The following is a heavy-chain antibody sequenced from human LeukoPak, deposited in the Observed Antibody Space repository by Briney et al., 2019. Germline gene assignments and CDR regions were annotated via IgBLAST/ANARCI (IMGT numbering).Heavy chain of an antibody. Sequence: GASVKVSCKASGYTFTGYYMHWVRQAPGQGLEWMGWINPNSGGTNYAQKFQGRVTMTRDTSISTAYMELSRLRSDDTAVYYCARSGYYTSWWFDPWGQGTLVTVSS. V-gene: IGHV1-2*02. D-gene: IGHD3-3*01. CDR1: GYTFTGYY. CDR3: ARSGYYTSWWFDP. CDR2: INPNSGGT. J-gene: IGHJ5*02.